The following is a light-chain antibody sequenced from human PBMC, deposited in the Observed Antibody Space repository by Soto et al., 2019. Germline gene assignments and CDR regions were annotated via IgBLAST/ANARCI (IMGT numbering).Light chain of an antibody. J-gene: IGKJ1*01. CDR3: QQYSNWPRT. Sequence: IVMTQSPATLSVSPGKRATLSCRASQSVSTNLAWYQQKPGQAPRLLIYGASTRATGIPARFSGSGSGTEFTLTITSLQSEDFAVYFCQQYSNWPRTFGQGTKVAIK. CDR1: QSVSTN. CDR2: GAS. V-gene: IGKV3-15*01.